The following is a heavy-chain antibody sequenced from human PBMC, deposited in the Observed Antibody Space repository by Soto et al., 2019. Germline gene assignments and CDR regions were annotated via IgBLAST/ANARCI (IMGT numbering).Heavy chain of an antibody. V-gene: IGHV3-23*01. Sequence: EVQLLESGGGLVQPGGSLRLSCVGSGFTFSSYDMTWVRQAPGKGLEWVSSFSFYGRRDNTYYSDSVKGRFTISRDNSRNTLYLQMDNLRVEDTVVYYCANSLYHDNGGRNDQWCQGAVVTLSS. D-gene: IGHD1-1*01. CDR3: ANSLYHDNGGRNDQ. J-gene: IGHJ4*02. CDR1: GFTFSSYD. CDR2: FSFYGRRDNT.